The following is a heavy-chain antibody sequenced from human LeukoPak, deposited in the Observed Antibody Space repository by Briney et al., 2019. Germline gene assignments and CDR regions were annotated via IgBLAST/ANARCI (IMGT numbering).Heavy chain of an antibody. CDR2: INPNSGGT. CDR1: GYTFTGYY. CDR3: ARAVSLVVIPGVFGP. D-gene: IGHD3-16*02. V-gene: IGHV1-2*02. J-gene: IGHJ5*02. Sequence: ASVKVSCKASGYTFTGYYMHWVRQAPGQGLEWMGWINPNSGGTNYAQKFQGRVTMTRDTSISTAYMELSRLRSDDTAVYYCARAVSLVVIPGVFGPRGQGTLVTVSS.